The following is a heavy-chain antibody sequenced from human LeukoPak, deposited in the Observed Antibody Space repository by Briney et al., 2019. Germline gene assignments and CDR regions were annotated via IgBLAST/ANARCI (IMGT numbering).Heavy chain of an antibody. J-gene: IGHJ6*03. D-gene: IGHD2-21*01. Sequence: ASVKVSCKASGGTFSSYAISWVRQAPGQGLEWMGGIIPIFGTANYAQKFQGRVTITADESTSTAYMELSSLRSEDTAVYSCATSRVVDNYYYYMDVWGKGTTVTVSS. V-gene: IGHV1-69*13. CDR3: ATSRVVDNYYYYMDV. CDR1: GGTFSSYA. CDR2: IIPIFGTA.